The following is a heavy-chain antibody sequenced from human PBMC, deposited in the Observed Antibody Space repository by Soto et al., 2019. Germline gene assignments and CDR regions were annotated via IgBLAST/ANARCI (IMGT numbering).Heavy chain of an antibody. CDR1: GFTFTNYG. J-gene: IGHJ4*02. Sequence: PGGSLRLSCAASGFTFTNYGMHWVRQAPGKGLEWVAVIWYDGSNRFYADSVKGRFTISKDNSQNMLYLQMHSLRPEDTAVYYCTRDPYGGSRYYFDSWGQGTLVTVS. V-gene: IGHV3-33*01. CDR2: IWYDGSNR. CDR3: TRDPYGGSRYYFDS. D-gene: IGHD1-26*01.